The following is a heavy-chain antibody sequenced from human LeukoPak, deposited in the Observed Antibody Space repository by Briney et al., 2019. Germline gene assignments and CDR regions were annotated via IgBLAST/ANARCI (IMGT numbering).Heavy chain of an antibody. J-gene: IGHJ3*02. D-gene: IGHD5-18*01. Sequence: GGSLRLSCAASGFTFSSYGMHWVRQAPGKGLEWVAVISYDGSNKYYADSVKGRFTISRDNSKNTLYLQMNSLRAEDTAVYYCDTASDAFDIWGQGTMVTVSS. CDR3: DTASDAFDI. CDR1: GFTFSSYG. V-gene: IGHV3-30*03. CDR2: ISYDGSNK.